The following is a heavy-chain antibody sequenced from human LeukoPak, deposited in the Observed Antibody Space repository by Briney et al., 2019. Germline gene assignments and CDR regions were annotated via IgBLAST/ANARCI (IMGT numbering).Heavy chain of an antibody. J-gene: IGHJ4*02. CDR1: GYTFTNYG. Sequence: ASVKVSCKASGYTFTNYGVSWVRQAPGQGLEWMGWISGYNGDTKSAEKFQGRVTMTTDTSTSTAYMDLRSLASDDTAVYFCARDRFNVIRGVGAVDFDVWGQGTLVTVSS. D-gene: IGHD3-10*01. CDR2: ISGYNGDT. V-gene: IGHV1-18*01. CDR3: ARDRFNVIRGVGAVDFDV.